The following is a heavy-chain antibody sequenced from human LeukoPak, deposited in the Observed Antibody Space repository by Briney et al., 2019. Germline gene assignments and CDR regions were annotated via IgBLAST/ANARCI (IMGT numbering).Heavy chain of an antibody. J-gene: IGHJ4*02. V-gene: IGHV3-11*04. CDR3: ASSHYAILTGYYRTFSPPDN. Sequence: GGSLRLSCAASGFTFSDYYMSWIRQAPRKGLEWLSYIDNSGNTTYYADSVKGRFTISRDNSKNTLYLQMNSLRAEDTAVYYCASSHYAILTGYYRTFSPPDNWGQGTLVTVSS. CDR1: GFTFSDYY. D-gene: IGHD3-9*01. CDR2: IDNSGNTT.